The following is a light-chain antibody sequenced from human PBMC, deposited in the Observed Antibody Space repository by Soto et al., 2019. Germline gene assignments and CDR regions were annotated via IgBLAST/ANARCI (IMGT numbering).Light chain of an antibody. CDR1: QTISSS. V-gene: IGKV1-39*01. CDR2: AAS. CDR3: QQGHSFPLT. Sequence: DIQMTQSPSFLSASVGDRVTITCRASQTISSSFNWYQRKPGKAPKLLIYAASSLQSGVPSRFSGSGSRTDFTLTISSLQPEDFATYYCQQGHSFPLTFGGGTKVEIK. J-gene: IGKJ4*01.